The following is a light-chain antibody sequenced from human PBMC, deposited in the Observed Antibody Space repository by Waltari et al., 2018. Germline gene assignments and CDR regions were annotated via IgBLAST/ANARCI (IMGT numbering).Light chain of an antibody. CDR1: QSINGY. Sequence: EIVLTHSPATLSLSPGERATLSCRASQSINGYLAWYQQKPGQAPRLLIYDTSNRATGIPARFSGTGSGTDFTLSISSLEPEDFAVYFCQHRSNWPPLFAFGPGTKVDMK. V-gene: IGKV3-11*01. CDR3: QHRSNWPPLFA. J-gene: IGKJ3*01. CDR2: DTS.